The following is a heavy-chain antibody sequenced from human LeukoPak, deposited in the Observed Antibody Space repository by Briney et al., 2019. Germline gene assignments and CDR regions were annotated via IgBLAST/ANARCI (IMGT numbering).Heavy chain of an antibody. Sequence: ASVTASCKASGYTFTSYYIHWVRQAPAQGLEWMGIVNPSTGNTMYAQKFRGRVTMTRDTSTSTVYMELSSLRSEDTAVYYCARGGFTVTGWGYYFDYWGQGTLVAVSS. V-gene: IGHV1-46*01. CDR1: GYTFTSYY. CDR3: ARGGFTVTGWGYYFDY. CDR2: VNPSTGNT. D-gene: IGHD4-17*01. J-gene: IGHJ4*02.